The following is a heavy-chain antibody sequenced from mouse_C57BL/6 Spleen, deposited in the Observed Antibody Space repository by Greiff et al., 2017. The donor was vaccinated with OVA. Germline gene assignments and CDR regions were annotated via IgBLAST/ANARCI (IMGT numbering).Heavy chain of an antibody. J-gene: IGHJ2*01. Sequence: EVKVVESGPELVKPGASVKISCKASGYSFTGYYMNWVKQSPEKSLEWIGEINPSTGGTTYNQKFKAKATLTVDKSSSTAYMQLKSLTSEDSAVYYCARGLRRRGVDYWGQGTTLTVSS. CDR1: GYSFTGYY. CDR3: ARGLRRRGVDY. CDR2: INPSTGGT. D-gene: IGHD2-2*01. V-gene: IGHV1-42*01.